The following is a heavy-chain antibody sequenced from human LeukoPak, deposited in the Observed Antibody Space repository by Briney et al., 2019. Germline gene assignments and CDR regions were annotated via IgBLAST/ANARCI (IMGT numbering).Heavy chain of an antibody. J-gene: IGHJ5*02. CDR3: AGGYCSDERCPVFPS. CDR2: ISNSETT. V-gene: IGHV4-59*02. CDR1: GGSVTSYY. Sequence: SETLSLTCSVSGGSVTSYYWNWVRQTPGKGLEWIGYISNSETTDYGPSFKSRVTMSLDTSKNQFSLKLSSVTAADTGVYYCAGGYCSDERCPVFPSWGQGTLVTVSS. D-gene: IGHD2-15*01.